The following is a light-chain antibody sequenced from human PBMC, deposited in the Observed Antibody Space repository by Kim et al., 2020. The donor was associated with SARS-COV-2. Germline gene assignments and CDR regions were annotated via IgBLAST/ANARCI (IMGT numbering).Light chain of an antibody. CDR2: AAS. J-gene: IGKJ1*01. CDR1: QGISIY. Sequence: AIRMTQSPSSFSASTGDRVTITCRASQGISIYLAWYQQKPGKAPKLLIYAASTLQSGVPSRFSGSGSGTDFTLTISCLQSEDFATYSCLQYDSYPRTFGQGTKVDIK. V-gene: IGKV1-8*01. CDR3: LQYDSYPRT.